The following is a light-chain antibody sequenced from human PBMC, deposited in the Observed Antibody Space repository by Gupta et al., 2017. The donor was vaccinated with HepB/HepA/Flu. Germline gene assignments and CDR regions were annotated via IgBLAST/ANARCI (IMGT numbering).Light chain of an antibody. CDR1: QSLLNSNGYHY. V-gene: IGKV2-28*01. J-gene: IGKJ4*01. CDR3: MQGLHPPRT. CDR2: VVS. Sequence: DIVMTQFPLSLPVTPGEPASISCRSSQSLLNSNGYHYLDWYVQKPGQSPQLLISVVSLRASGVPDRFSGSGSGTDFTLTISRVDAEDVGVYYCMQGLHPPRTFGGGTKVEIK.